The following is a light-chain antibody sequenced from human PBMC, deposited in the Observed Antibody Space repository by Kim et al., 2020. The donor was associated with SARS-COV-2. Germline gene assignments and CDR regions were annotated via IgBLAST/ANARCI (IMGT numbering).Light chain of an antibody. Sequence: EIVVTQSPDTLSLSPGERATLSCRASQSVGSRYLAWYQQKPGQAPRLLIYGASSRATGIPDRFSGSGSGTDFTLAISRLEPEDFAVYYCQQYLISPWTSGQGTKVDIK. J-gene: IGKJ1*01. V-gene: IGKV3-20*01. CDR1: QSVGSRY. CDR2: GAS. CDR3: QQYLISPWT.